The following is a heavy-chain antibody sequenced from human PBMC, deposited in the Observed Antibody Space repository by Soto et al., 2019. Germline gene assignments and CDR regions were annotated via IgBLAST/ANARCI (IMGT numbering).Heavy chain of an antibody. CDR1: GFTFSSHA. J-gene: IGHJ6*02. D-gene: IGHD2-8*01. Sequence: QVQLVESGGGVVQPGRSLRLSCAASGFTFSSHAMHWVRQAPGKGLEWVAVISYDGSNKYYADSVKGRFTISRDNSKNTLYLQMNSLRAEDTAVYYCARVMEPDYYYGMDVWGQGTTVTVSS. CDR3: ARVMEPDYYYGMDV. CDR2: ISYDGSNK. V-gene: IGHV3-30-3*01.